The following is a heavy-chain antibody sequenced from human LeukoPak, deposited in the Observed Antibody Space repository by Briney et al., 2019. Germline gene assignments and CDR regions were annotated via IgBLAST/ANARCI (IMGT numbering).Heavy chain of an antibody. CDR2: IIPIFGTA. D-gene: IGHD1-26*01. V-gene: IGHV1-69*01. Sequence: SVKVSCKASGGTFSSYAISWVRQAPGQGLEWMGGIIPIFGTANYAQKFQGRVTITADESTSTAYMELSSLRSEDTAVYYCASVDTSDSGSYRDYWGQGTLATVSS. CDR3: ASVDTSDSGSYRDY. CDR1: GGTFSSYA. J-gene: IGHJ4*02.